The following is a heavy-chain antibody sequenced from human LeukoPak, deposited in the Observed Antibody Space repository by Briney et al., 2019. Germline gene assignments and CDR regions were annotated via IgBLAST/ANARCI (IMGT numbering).Heavy chain of an antibody. V-gene: IGHV4-34*01. CDR1: GGSFSGYY. J-gene: IGHJ6*02. Sequence: SETLSLTCAVYGGSFSGYYWNWIRQPPGKGLEWIGEINHSGSTNYNPSLKSRVTISVDTSKNQFSLKLSSVTAADTAVYYCARGPGYSNRNDVWGQGTTVTVSS. CDR2: INHSGST. D-gene: IGHD4-4*01. CDR3: ARGPGYSNRNDV.